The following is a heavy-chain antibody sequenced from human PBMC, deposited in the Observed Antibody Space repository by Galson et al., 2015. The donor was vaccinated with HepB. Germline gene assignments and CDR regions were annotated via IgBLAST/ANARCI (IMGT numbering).Heavy chain of an antibody. Sequence: SVKVSCKASGYTFTSYAMHWVRQAPGQRLEWMGWINAGNGNTKYSQKFQGRVTITRDTSASTAYMELSSLRSEDTAVYYCARDPPYYYDSSGFDYWGQGTLVTVSS. D-gene: IGHD3-22*01. CDR1: GYTFTSYA. CDR2: INAGNGNT. CDR3: ARDPPYYYDSSGFDY. V-gene: IGHV1-3*01. J-gene: IGHJ4*02.